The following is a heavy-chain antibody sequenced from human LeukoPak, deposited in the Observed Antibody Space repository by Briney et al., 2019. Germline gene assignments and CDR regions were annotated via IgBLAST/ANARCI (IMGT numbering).Heavy chain of an antibody. CDR3: ARETSQKGAHYMDV. V-gene: IGHV4-59*01. J-gene: IGHJ6*03. CDR2: IYYSGYT. CDR1: GGSISSYY. Sequence: SETLSLTCTVSGGSISSYYWSWIRQPPGKGLEWIGYIYYSGYTNYNPPPKSRVTISVDTYTNQFTLKLSSVAAADTAVYYCARETSQKGAHYMDVWGKGTTVTISS. D-gene: IGHD3-16*01.